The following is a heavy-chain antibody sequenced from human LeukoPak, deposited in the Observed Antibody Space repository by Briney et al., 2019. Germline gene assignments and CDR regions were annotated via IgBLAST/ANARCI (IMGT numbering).Heavy chain of an antibody. Sequence: SETLSLTCIVSGGSMSSTDHFWGWIRQPPGKGLEWIGSFYYTGTIFYSPSLESRGTISISLKIRSVTAADTAVYYCARQGVVPNKAGWYFDLWGRGALVTVPS. CDR1: GGSMSSTDHF. J-gene: IGHJ2*01. V-gene: IGHV4-39*01. CDR3: ARQGVVPNKAGWYFDL. CDR2: FYYTGTI. D-gene: IGHD3-10*01.